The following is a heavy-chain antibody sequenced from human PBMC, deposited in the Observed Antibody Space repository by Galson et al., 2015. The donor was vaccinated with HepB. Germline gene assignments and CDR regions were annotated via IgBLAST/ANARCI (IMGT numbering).Heavy chain of an antibody. CDR1: GFTLSSYW. D-gene: IGHD6-13*01. J-gene: IGHJ4*02. CDR3: ESDGTAPGIYFDN. CDR2: IKNDGSEK. V-gene: IGHV3-7*03. Sequence: SLRLSCAVSGFTLSSYWMNWVRQAPGKGLEWVASIKNDGSEKYYVDSVEGRCSISRDNAKNSLYLQVNSLRDGDAAVYYCESDGTAPGIYFDNWGQGILVTVSS.